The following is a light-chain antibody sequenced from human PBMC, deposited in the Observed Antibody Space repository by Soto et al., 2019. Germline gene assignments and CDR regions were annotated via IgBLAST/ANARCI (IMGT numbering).Light chain of an antibody. CDR2: AAF. J-gene: IGKJ1*01. CDR1: QGIADW. V-gene: IGKV1-12*01. CDR3: QQANSFPPWT. Sequence: DIQMTQSPSSVSASVGDRVTITCRASQGIADWLAWYQQKPGKAPKLLIYAAFRLQSGVPSRFSGNRSGTDFTLTISGLQPEDFATYYCQQANSFPPWTFGQGTKVEVK.